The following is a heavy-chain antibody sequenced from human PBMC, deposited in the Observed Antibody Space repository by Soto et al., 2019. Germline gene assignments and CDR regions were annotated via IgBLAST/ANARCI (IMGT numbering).Heavy chain of an antibody. CDR3: AKATSVLAARPKNAFDI. CDR2: ISGSGGST. J-gene: IGHJ3*02. Sequence: EVQLLESGGGLVQPGGSLRLSCAASGFTFSSYAMSWVRQAPGKGLEWVSAISGSGGSTYYADSVKGRFTISRDNSKNTLYLQMNSLRAEDMAVYYCAKATSVLAARPKNAFDIWVQGTMVTVSS. D-gene: IGHD6-6*01. CDR1: GFTFSSYA. V-gene: IGHV3-23*01.